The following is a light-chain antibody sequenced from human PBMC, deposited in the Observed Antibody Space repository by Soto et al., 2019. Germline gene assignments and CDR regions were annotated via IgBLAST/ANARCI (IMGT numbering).Light chain of an antibody. Sequence: EIVLTQSPDTLSLSPGERATLSCRARQSVTSNYLAWYQQKPGQAPRLLIYGVSSRATGIPDRFSGSGSGTDFTLTISRVEPEDFAVYFCQQYGTSPLTFGGGTKVDIK. J-gene: IGKJ4*01. V-gene: IGKV3-20*01. CDR3: QQYGTSPLT. CDR1: QSVTSNY. CDR2: GVS.